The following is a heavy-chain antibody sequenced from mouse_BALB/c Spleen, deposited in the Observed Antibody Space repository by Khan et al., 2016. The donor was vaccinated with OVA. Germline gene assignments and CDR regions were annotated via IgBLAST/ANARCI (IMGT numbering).Heavy chain of an antibody. Sequence: EVQLQESGPGLVNPSQSLSLTCTVTGYSITSDYAWNWIRQFPGNKLEWMGYINYSGSTNYTPALKSRISITRDTSKNQFFLQLNSVKTEDTATYYCARDGSRYNYAMDYWGQGTSVTVSS. CDR2: INYSGST. CDR3: ARDGSRYNYAMDY. D-gene: IGHD2-3*01. J-gene: IGHJ4*01. V-gene: IGHV3-2*02. CDR1: GYSITSDYA.